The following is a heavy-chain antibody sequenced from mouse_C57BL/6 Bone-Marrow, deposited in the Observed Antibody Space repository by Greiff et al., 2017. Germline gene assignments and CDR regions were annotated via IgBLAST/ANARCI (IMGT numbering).Heavy chain of an antibody. Sequence: QVQLQQPGAELVKPGASVKMSCKASGYTFTSYWITWVKQRPGQGLEWIGDIYPGSGSTNYNEKIKSKATLTVDTSSSTAYMQLSILTSEDSAVYYCAIPYYSNYWYFDVWGTGTTVTVSS. D-gene: IGHD2-5*01. CDR3: AIPYYSNYWYFDV. J-gene: IGHJ1*03. CDR1: GYTFTSYW. CDR2: IYPGSGST. V-gene: IGHV1-55*01.